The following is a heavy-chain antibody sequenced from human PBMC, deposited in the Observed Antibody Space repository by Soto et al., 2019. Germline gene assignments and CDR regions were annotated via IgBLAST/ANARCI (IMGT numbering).Heavy chain of an antibody. CDR2: INGYGHGA. CDR1: GYSFTTYG. CDR3: VRDLNGDFYY. V-gene: IGHV1-18*01. Sequence: QVQLVQSGAEVRQPGASVKVSCKASGYSFTTYGMSWVRQAPGQGLEYMGWINGYGHGAKYVQRFQGRFSMTTATSTNTVYMDLRSLTSDDTAVYYCVRDLNGDFYYWGQGTVVNVSP. D-gene: IGHD3-10*01. J-gene: IGHJ4*02.